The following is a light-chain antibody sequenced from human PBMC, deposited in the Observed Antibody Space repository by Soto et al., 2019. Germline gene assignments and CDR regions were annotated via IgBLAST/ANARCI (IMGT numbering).Light chain of an antibody. J-gene: IGKJ1*01. V-gene: IGKV1-5*01. Sequence: DIQMTQSPSTLSASVGDRVTITCRASQSISSWLAWYQQKPGKAPKSLIYDASSLKSGVPSRFSGSGSGTEFTLTISSLQPDDFATYYCQQYASYSWTFGQGTKVEIK. CDR1: QSISSW. CDR3: QQYASYSWT. CDR2: DAS.